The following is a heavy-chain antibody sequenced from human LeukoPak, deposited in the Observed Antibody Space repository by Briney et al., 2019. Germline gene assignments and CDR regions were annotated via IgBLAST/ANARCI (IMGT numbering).Heavy chain of an antibody. CDR3: ARDPSEDIVVVPAAASDY. V-gene: IGHV3-66*02. D-gene: IGHD2-2*01. J-gene: IGHJ4*02. Sequence: GGSLRLSCAASGFTVSSDYMSWVRKAPGKGLEWVSVIYSGGSTYYADSVKGRFTISRDNSKNTLYLQMNSLRAEDTAVYYCARDPSEDIVVVPAAASDYWGQGTLVTVSS. CDR1: GFTVSSDY. CDR2: IYSGGST.